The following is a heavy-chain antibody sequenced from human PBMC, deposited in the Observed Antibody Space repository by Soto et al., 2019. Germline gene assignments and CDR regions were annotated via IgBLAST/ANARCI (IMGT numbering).Heavy chain of an antibody. Sequence: QVQLVQSGAEVKKPGASVKVSCKASGYTFTSYGISWVRQAPGQGLEWMGWMSAYNGNTKYAKKFQGRVTITTDTSTITAYMEVRSLRSDDTAVYYCARDAAAGLNDYWGQGTLVTVSS. J-gene: IGHJ4*02. CDR2: MSAYNGNT. D-gene: IGHD6-13*01. CDR1: GYTFTSYG. CDR3: ARDAAAGLNDY. V-gene: IGHV1-18*01.